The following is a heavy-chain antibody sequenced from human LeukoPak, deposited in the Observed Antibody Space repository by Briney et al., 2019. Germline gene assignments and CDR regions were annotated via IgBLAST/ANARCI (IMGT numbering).Heavy chain of an antibody. D-gene: IGHD1-14*01. Sequence: WGSLRLSCAASGFTFSSYWMHWVRQAPGKGLVWVSRINSDGSSTSYADSVKGRFTISRDNAKNTLYLQMNSLRAEDTAVYYCARAGTLEFFDYWGQGTLVTVSS. CDR1: GFTFSSYW. CDR2: INSDGSST. J-gene: IGHJ4*02. V-gene: IGHV3-74*01. CDR3: ARAGTLEFFDY.